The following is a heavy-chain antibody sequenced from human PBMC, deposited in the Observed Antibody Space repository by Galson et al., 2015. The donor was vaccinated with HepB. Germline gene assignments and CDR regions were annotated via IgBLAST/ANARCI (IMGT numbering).Heavy chain of an antibody. CDR3: ARDMIVAPSGFDY. CDR1: GYTFNSYA. Sequence: SVKVSCKASGYTFNSYAMHWVRQAPGQRLEWMGWINAGNSNTKYSQKFQGRVTITRETSASTVYMELSSLRSEDTAVYYCARDMIVAPSGFDYWGQGTLVTVSS. J-gene: IGHJ4*02. CDR2: INAGNSNT. V-gene: IGHV1-3*01. D-gene: IGHD3-22*01.